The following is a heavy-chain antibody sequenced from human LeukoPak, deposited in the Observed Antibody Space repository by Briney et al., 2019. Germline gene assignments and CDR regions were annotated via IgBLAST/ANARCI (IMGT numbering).Heavy chain of an antibody. CDR1: GGSISSYY. CDR2: IYYSGST. D-gene: IGHD2-15*01. V-gene: IGHV4-59*08. J-gene: IGHJ4*02. Sequence: PSETLSLTCTVSGGSISSYYWSWIRQSPGKGLEWIGYIYYSGSTNYNPSLKSRVTISVDTSKNQFSLKLSSVTAADTAVYYCARHAGYCSGGSCYSGHYYFDYWGQGTLVTVSS. CDR3: ARHAGYCSGGSCYSGHYYFDY.